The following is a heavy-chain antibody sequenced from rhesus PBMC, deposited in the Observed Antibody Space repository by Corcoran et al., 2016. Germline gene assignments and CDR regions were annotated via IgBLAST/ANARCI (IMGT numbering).Heavy chain of an antibody. J-gene: IGHJ4*01. D-gene: IGHD6-13*01. CDR2: IYGRSTST. Sequence: QVQLQESGPGVVKPSETLSLTCAVSGGSISDNYRWSWIRQPPGKGLEWIGYIYGRSTSTNYNPSLKSRVTISQDTSKNQFSLKLSSVTAADTAVYYCARGSPAGQRYFDYWGQGVLVTVSS. CDR3: ARGSPAGQRYFDY. CDR1: GGSISDNYR. V-gene: IGHV4S10*01.